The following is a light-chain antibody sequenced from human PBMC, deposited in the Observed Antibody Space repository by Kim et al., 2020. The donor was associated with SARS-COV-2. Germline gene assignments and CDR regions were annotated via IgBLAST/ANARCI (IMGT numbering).Light chain of an antibody. J-gene: IGKJ1*01. Sequence: GDRVTITCRASQSISSWLAWYQQKPGKAPKLLIYDASSLESGVPSRFSGSGSGTEFILTISSLQPDDFATYYCQQYNSYWTFGQGTKV. V-gene: IGKV1-5*01. CDR3: QQYNSYWT. CDR1: QSISSW. CDR2: DAS.